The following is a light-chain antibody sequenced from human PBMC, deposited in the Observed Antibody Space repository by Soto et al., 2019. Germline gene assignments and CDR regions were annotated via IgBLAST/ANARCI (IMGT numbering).Light chain of an antibody. CDR1: QTVSNNY. CDR3: QQYGSSPPT. CDR2: GAS. V-gene: IGKV3-20*01. J-gene: IGKJ1*01. Sequence: DIVLTQSPGTLSLSPGERATLSCRASQTVSNNYLAWYQQRPGQAPRLLIYGASSRATGIPDRFVGSGSGTDFSLTIDRLEPEDFAVYYCQQYGSSPPTFGQGTKVEIK.